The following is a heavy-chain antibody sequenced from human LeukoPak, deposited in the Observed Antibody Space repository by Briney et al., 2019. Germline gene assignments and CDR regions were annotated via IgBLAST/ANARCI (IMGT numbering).Heavy chain of an antibody. J-gene: IGHJ4*02. Sequence: GGSLRLSCAASGFTFSSYSMNWVRQAPGKGLEWVSYISSSSSTIYYADSVKGRFTISRDNAKNSLYLQMNSLRAEDTAVYYCARRRNWDFDYWGQGTLVTVSS. CDR1: GFTFSSYS. D-gene: IGHD1-1*01. CDR2: ISSSSSTI. V-gene: IGHV3-48*01. CDR3: ARRRNWDFDY.